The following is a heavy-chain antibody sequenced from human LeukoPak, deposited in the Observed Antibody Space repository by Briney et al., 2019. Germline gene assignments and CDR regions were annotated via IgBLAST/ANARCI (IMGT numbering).Heavy chain of an antibody. V-gene: IGHV4-39*01. CDR2: IYDNGNT. CDR3: ARQYGPGYSSTWYFDY. CDR1: GGSISSSAYS. D-gene: IGHD6-13*01. Sequence: ASETLSLTCTVCGGSISSSAYSWGWIRQPPGKGFDWIGNIYDNGNTYYNPSLKSRVTISVDTSKNQFSLQLNSVTAADTAVYYCARQYGPGYSSTWYFDYWGQGTLVTVSS. J-gene: IGHJ4*02.